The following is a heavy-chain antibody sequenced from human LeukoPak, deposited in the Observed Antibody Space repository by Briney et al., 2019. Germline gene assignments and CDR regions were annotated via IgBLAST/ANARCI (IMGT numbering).Heavy chain of an antibody. Sequence: ASVKVSCKASGYTFTGYYMHWVRQAPGQGLEWMGWINPNSGGTNYAQKFQGRVTMTRDTSISTAYMELSRLRSDDTAVYYCARGQGSSGFGFDYYYMDVWGKGTTVTVSS. D-gene: IGHD6-19*01. CDR3: ARGQGSSGFGFDYYYMDV. J-gene: IGHJ6*03. CDR2: INPNSGGT. CDR1: GYTFTGYY. V-gene: IGHV1-2*02.